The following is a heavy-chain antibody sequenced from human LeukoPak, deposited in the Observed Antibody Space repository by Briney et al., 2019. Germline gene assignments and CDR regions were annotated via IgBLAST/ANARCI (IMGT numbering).Heavy chain of an antibody. D-gene: IGHD1-26*01. CDR1: GFTFSSYW. Sequence: PGGSLRLSCVASGFTFSSYWMHWVRQAPGKGLVWVSRINSDGSSTSYADSVKGRFTISRDNAKGTLYLQMNSLRAEDTAVYYCGRRNSDSGSYYFDYWGQGNLVTVAS. V-gene: IGHV3-74*01. CDR3: GRRNSDSGSYYFDY. CDR2: INSDGSST. J-gene: IGHJ4*02.